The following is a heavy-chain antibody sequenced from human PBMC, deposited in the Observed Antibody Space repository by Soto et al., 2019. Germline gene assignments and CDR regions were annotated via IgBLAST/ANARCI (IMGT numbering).Heavy chain of an antibody. CDR2: IIPIFDTP. CDR1: GGIFSSFT. V-gene: IGHV1-69*06. CDR3: ATHGATTMARGAMKHYYYVMDV. J-gene: IGHJ6*02. Sequence: SVKVSCKASGGIFSSFTISWVRQAPGQGLEWLGGIIPIFDTPTYAQNFQGRVTITADKSTNTVYMELSSLRSEDTAVYYCATHGATTMARGAMKHYYYVMDVWGQGTTVTVSS. D-gene: IGHD3-10*01.